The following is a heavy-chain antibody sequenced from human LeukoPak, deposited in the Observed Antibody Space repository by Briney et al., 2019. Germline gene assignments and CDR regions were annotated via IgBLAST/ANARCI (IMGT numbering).Heavy chain of an antibody. CDR3: ARDPFGGSLDY. J-gene: IGHJ4*02. V-gene: IGHV4-4*07. CDR2: IHSSVDP. CDR1: GGSVTSYY. D-gene: IGHD3-16*01. Sequence: SQTLSLTWTVAGGSVTSYYSNWIRHPAGKVLEWIARIHSSVDPNYNPSLKTRITLSVDTPTAQFSLNLSAVTAATPAVYYCARDPFGGSLDYWGQGNLVTVSS.